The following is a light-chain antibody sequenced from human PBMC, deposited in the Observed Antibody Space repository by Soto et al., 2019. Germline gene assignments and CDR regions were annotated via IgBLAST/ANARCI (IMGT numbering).Light chain of an antibody. J-gene: IGLJ1*01. CDR1: SSDVGGYNY. CDR2: DVS. V-gene: IGLV2-14*01. Sequence: QSALTQPASVSGSPGQSITISCTGTSSDVGGYNYVSWYQQHPGKAPKLMFYDVSNRPSGVSNRFSGSKSGNTASLTISGLQAEDEADYYCSSYTSSSTLFGTGTKVTVL. CDR3: SSYTSSSTL.